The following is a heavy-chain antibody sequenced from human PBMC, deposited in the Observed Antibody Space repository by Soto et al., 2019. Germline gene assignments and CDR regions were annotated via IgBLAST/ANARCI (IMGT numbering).Heavy chain of an antibody. D-gene: IGHD1-26*01. CDR1: GDSISSYY. Sequence: PSETLSLTCTVSGDSISSYYWSWLGQPPGKGLEWIGYIYYSGSSNYNPSLKSRVAISVDTSRNQFSLKLSSVTAADTAVYYCARDRRWQSYSWGFDYWGQGKLVTVS. CDR3: ARDRRWQSYSWGFDY. J-gene: IGHJ4*02. V-gene: IGHV4-59*01. CDR2: IYYSGSS.